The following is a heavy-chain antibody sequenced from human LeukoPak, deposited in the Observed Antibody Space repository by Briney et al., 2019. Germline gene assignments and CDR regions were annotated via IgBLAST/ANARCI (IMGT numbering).Heavy chain of an antibody. CDR2: IYPNNGAT. D-gene: IGHD2-2*01. J-gene: IGHJ4*02. CDR3: AKAPPVGPTTSPDS. CDR1: GYTFTDSF. Sequence: ASVKVSCKASGYTFTDSFMHWVRQAPGQGPEWMGRIYPNNGATNYAQKFQGRVTMISDPSLSAAYLELTRLTSDDTAVYYCAKAPPVGPTTSPDSWGQGTLVTVSS. V-gene: IGHV1-2*06.